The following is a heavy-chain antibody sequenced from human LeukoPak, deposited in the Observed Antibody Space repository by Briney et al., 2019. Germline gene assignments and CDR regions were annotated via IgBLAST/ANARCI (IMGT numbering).Heavy chain of an antibody. CDR1: GFIFSIYG. CDR2: IWNDGSNK. V-gene: IGHV3-33*02. CDR3: ARASGSYDY. D-gene: IGHD1-26*01. Sequence: PGGSLRLSCAASGFIFSIYGMHWVRQSPGKGLEWVAVIWNDGSNKYYADSAKGRFTISRDNSKNTLFLQMNSLRAEDTAVYYCARASGSYDYWGQGTLVTVSS. J-gene: IGHJ4*02.